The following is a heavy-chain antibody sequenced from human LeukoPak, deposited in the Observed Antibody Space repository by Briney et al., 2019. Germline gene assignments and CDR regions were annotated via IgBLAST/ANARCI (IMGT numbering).Heavy chain of an antibody. CDR3: ASMAGRAYYYYYYGMDV. CDR1: GGSFSGYY. CDR2: INHSGST. D-gene: IGHD6-19*01. V-gene: IGHV4-34*01. Sequence: KPSETLSLTCAVYGGSFSGYYWSWIRQPPGKGLEWIGEINHSGSTNYNPSLKSRVTISVDTSKNQFSLKLSSVTAADTAVYYCASMAGRAYYYYYYGMDVWGQGTTVTVSS. J-gene: IGHJ6*02.